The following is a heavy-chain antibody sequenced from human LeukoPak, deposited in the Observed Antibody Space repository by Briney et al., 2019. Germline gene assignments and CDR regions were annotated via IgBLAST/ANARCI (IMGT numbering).Heavy chain of an antibody. J-gene: IGHJ4*02. CDR3: ARRLGIAVFDY. CDR2: IYYSGST. V-gene: IGHV4-39*01. CDR1: GGSISSSYYY. D-gene: IGHD6-19*01. Sequence: SETLSLTCTVSGGSISSSYYYWGWIRQPPGKGLELIGSIYYSGSTYYNPSLRSRVTMSVDTSKNQFSLKMSSVTAADTAVYHCARRLGIAVFDYWGQGTLVTASS.